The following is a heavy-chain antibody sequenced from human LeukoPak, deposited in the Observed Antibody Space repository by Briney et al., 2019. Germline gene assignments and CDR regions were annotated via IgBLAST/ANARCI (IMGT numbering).Heavy chain of an antibody. D-gene: IGHD2-15*01. CDR2: ISWNSGSI. V-gene: IGHV3-9*01. J-gene: IGHJ4*02. CDR3: AKDKDTPATAQPQRGYFES. Sequence: GRSLRLSCAASGFTFDDYAMHWVRQAPGKGLEWVSGISWNSGSIGYADSVKGRFTISRDNAKNSLYLQMNSLRVEDTAVYFCAKDKDTPATAQPQRGYFESWGQGTLVTVSS. CDR1: GFTFDDYA.